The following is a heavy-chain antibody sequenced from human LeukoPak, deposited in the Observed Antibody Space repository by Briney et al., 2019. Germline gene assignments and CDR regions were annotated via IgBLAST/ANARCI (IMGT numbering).Heavy chain of an antibody. CDR2: ITGSGGST. CDR1: GFTFDNFA. Sequence: PGGSLRLSCAPSGFTFDNFAMTWVRQAPGKGLEWVSEITGSGGSTYYADSVKGRFTISRDNSKNTLYLQMNSLRAEDTAIYYCARELIDFDYWGQGTLVTVSS. J-gene: IGHJ4*02. V-gene: IGHV3-23*01. CDR3: ARELIDFDY. D-gene: IGHD3-10*01.